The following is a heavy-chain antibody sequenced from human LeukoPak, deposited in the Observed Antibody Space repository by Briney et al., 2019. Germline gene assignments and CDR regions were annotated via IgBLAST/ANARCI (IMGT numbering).Heavy chain of an antibody. CDR3: ARRRLLWFGELSGGMDV. Sequence: SGTLSLTCAVSGVSISSSNWWSWVRQPPGKGLEWIGEIYHSGSTNYNPSLKSRVTISVDKSKNQFSLKLSSVTAADTAVYYCARRRLLWFGELSGGMDVWGKGTTVTVSS. CDR1: GVSISSSNW. V-gene: IGHV4-4*02. D-gene: IGHD3-10*01. CDR2: IYHSGST. J-gene: IGHJ6*04.